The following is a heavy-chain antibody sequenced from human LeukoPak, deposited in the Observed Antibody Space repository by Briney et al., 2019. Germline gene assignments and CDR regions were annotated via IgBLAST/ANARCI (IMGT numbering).Heavy chain of an antibody. D-gene: IGHD3-22*01. CDR2: INPSGGST. CDR3: ARDSGYYYDSSGYSNTLGY. Sequence: ASVKVSCKASGYTFTSYYMHWVRQAPGQGLEWMGIINPSGGSTSYAQKFQGRVTMTRDTSISTAYMELSRLRSDDTAVYYCARDSGYYYDSSGYSNTLGYWGQGTLVTVSS. V-gene: IGHV1-46*01. J-gene: IGHJ4*02. CDR1: GYTFTSYY.